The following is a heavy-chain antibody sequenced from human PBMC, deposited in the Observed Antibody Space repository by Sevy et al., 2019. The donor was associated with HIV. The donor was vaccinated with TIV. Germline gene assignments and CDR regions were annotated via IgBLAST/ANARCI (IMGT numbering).Heavy chain of an antibody. CDR3: AREVGRGHDY. CDR2: ISFVGSTT. D-gene: IGHD1-26*01. J-gene: IGHJ4*02. V-gene: IGHV3-74*01. CDR1: GFSFRNYW. Sequence: GSLRLSCAASGFSFRNYWMHWVRQAPGKGLVWVSRISFVGSTTTYADSVKGRFTISRDNAKNTLYLQMNSLRAEDTAVYYCAREVGRGHDYWGQGTLVTVSS.